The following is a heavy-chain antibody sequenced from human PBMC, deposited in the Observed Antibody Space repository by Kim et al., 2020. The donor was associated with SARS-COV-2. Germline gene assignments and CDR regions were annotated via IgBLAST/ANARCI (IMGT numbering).Heavy chain of an antibody. D-gene: IGHD3-22*01. V-gene: IGHV3-23*01. CDR3: AKSNSGYYAYLDS. CDR2: ISGSGGTT. CDR1: GFTFSTYG. J-gene: IGHJ4*02. Sequence: GGSLRLSCAAYGFTFSTYGMSWVRQAPGKGLEWVSVISGSGGTTYYSDSVKGRFTISRDNSKNTLYLQMNSLRAEDTAEYYCAKSNSGYYAYLDSWGQGIRVTVSS.